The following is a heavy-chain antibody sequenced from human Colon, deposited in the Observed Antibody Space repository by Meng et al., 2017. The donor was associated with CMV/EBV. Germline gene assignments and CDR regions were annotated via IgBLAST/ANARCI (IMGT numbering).Heavy chain of an antibody. CDR3: AKSPRWGDFWNLCDS. J-gene: IGHJ4*02. Sequence: GGSLRLSCAASGFTFSNHVMSWVRQAPGKGLEWVSSDTGSGETTYYADSVKGRFTMSREKFNNTLYLDMQSLRVEDTAVYYCAKSPRWGDFWNLCDSWGQGTLVTVSS. V-gene: IGHV3-23*01. D-gene: IGHD3-3*01. CDR1: GFTFSNHV. CDR2: DTGSGETT.